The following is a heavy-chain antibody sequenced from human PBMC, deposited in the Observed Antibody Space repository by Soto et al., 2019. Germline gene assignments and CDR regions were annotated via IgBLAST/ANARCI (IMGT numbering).Heavy chain of an antibody. J-gene: IGHJ4*02. V-gene: IGHV1-24*01. CDR1: GYTLTKLS. CDR2: FDPEDGET. Sequence: ASVKVSCKVVGYTLTKLSIHWVRQAPVKGLEWMGNFDPEDGETIYAQKFQGRITMTEDTSTDTAYMELNSLRSEDTAVYFCTTDRGYSGSRFDYWGKGTLVTVSS. D-gene: IGHD1-26*01. CDR3: TTDRGYSGSRFDY.